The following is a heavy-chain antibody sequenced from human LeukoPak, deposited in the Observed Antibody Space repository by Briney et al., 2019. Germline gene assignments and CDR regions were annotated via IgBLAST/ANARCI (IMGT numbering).Heavy chain of an antibody. CDR2: IYYSGST. CDR1: GGSISSSSYY. D-gene: IGHD3-3*01. Sequence: SETLSLTCTVSGGSISSSSYYWGWIRQPPGKGLEWIGSIYYSGSTYYNPSLKSRVTISVDTSKNQFSLKLSSVTAADTAVYYCARVGTNDFWSPCQFDYWGQGTLVTVSS. J-gene: IGHJ4*02. CDR3: ARVGTNDFWSPCQFDY. V-gene: IGHV4-39*07.